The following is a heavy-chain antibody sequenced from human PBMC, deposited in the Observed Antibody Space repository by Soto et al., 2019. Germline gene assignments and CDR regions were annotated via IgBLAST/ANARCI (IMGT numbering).Heavy chain of an antibody. CDR3: ARDPGRGGVDRYGMDV. J-gene: IGHJ6*02. Sequence: GGSLRLSCAASGFTFSSYGMHWVRQAPGKGLEWVAVIWYDGSNKYYAESVKGRFTISRDNSKNTLYLQMNSLRAEDTAVYYCARDPGRGGVDRYGMDVWGQGTTVTVSS. V-gene: IGHV3-33*01. CDR1: GFTFSSYG. D-gene: IGHD3-10*01. CDR2: IWYDGSNK.